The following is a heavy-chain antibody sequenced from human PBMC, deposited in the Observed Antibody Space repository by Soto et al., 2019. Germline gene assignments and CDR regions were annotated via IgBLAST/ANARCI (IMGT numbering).Heavy chain of an antibody. CDR3: ARWGFGGYDYRGFDY. Sequence: ASVKVSCKASGYTFTSYYMHWVRQAPGQGLEWMGIINPSGGSTSYAQKFQGRVTMTRDTSTSTVYMELSSLRSEDTAVYYCARWGFGGYDYRGFDYWGQGTLVTVSS. D-gene: IGHD5-12*01. V-gene: IGHV1-46*03. CDR1: GYTFTSYY. CDR2: INPSGGST. J-gene: IGHJ4*02.